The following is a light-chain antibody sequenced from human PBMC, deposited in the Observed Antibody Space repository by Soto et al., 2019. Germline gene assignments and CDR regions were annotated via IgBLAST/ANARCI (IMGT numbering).Light chain of an antibody. J-gene: IGKJ1*01. V-gene: IGKV3-15*01. Sequence: EIVMTQSPATLSVSPGERATLSCRASQSVSSNLAWYQQKPVQAPRLLIYGASTRATGIPARFSGSGSGTECTLTISSLQSEDFAVYYCQQYNNWPPWTFGQGTKVDIK. CDR2: GAS. CDR1: QSVSSN. CDR3: QQYNNWPPWT.